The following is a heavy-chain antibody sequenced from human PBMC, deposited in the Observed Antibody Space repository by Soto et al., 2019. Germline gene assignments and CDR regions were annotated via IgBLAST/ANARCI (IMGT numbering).Heavy chain of an antibody. V-gene: IGHV1-18*04. CDR2: ISGHNGNT. J-gene: IGHJ4*02. Sequence: ASVKVSCKASGYSFTSYGISWVRQAPGQGPEWMGWISGHNGNTNHPQSLQGRVTMTTDTSRNTAYMELRSLRSDDTAVYYCARHRFNYYADNVYYYFDYWGQGTLVTVSS. CDR1: GYSFTSYG. CDR3: ARHRFNYYADNVYYYFDY. D-gene: IGHD3-10*01.